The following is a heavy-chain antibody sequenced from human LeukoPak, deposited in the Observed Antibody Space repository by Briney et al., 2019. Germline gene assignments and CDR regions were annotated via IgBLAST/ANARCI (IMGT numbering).Heavy chain of an antibody. J-gene: IGHJ4*02. V-gene: IGHV1-18*01. CDR1: GYTFTSYS. CDR3: ASSPARNYYDSTGYSDY. Sequence: ASVKVSCKASGYTFTSYSITWVRRAPGQGLEWMGWISAYNGNTNYAQKFQGRVTMTTDTSTSTAYMELRSLTSDDTAVYYCASSPARNYYDSTGYSDYWGQGTLVTVSS. CDR2: ISAYNGNT. D-gene: IGHD3-22*01.